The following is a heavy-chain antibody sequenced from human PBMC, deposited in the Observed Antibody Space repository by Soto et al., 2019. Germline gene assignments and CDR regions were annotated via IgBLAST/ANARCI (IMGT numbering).Heavy chain of an antibody. CDR1: GGTFSSYA. Sequence: ASVKVSCKASGGTFSSYAISWVRQAPGQGLEWMGGIIPIFGTANYAQKFQGRVTITADESTSTAYMELSSLRSEDTAVYYCAGGYDIVVVPAARSRTIYGMDVWGQGTTVTVSS. V-gene: IGHV1-69*13. CDR3: AGGYDIVVVPAARSRTIYGMDV. D-gene: IGHD2-2*01. CDR2: IIPIFGTA. J-gene: IGHJ6*02.